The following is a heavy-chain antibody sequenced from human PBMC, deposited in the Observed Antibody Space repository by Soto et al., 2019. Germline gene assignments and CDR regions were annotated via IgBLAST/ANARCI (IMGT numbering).Heavy chain of an antibody. V-gene: IGHV1-8*01. CDR2: MNPNSGNT. D-gene: IGHD2-2*01. J-gene: IGHJ6*02. CDR3: ARVGMDVVVPAARALAYYGMDV. Sequence: QVQLVQSGAEVKKTGASVKVSCKASGYTFTSYDINWVRQATGQGLEWMGWMNPNSGNTGYAQKFQGRVTMIRNTSINTAYMELSSLRSEETAVYYCARVGMDVVVPAARALAYYGMDVWGQGTTVTVSS. CDR1: GYTFTSYD.